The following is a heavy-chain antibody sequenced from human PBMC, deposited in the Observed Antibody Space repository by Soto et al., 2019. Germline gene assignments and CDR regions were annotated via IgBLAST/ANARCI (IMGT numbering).Heavy chain of an antibody. CDR1: GYTFTSYW. CDR2: IYPGDSDT. CDR3: ARIHSGSYSGIDY. J-gene: IGHJ4*02. D-gene: IGHD1-26*01. Sequence: EVQLVQSGAEVKKPGESLQISCKGSGYTFTSYWIGWLRQMPGKGLEWMGIIYPGDSDTRYSPSFQGQVSISVDKSITTAYLQWSSLKASDTAMYYCARIHSGSYSGIDYWGQGTLVTVSS. V-gene: IGHV5-51*03.